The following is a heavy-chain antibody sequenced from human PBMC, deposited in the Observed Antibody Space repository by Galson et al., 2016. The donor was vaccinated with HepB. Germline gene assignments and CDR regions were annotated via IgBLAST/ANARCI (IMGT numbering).Heavy chain of an antibody. Sequence: SLRLSCAASGFTFNSYWMHWVRQAPGKGLEWVSVITDSGDDTHHADSVKGRFIMSRDNSKNTVYLQMNNLRDEDMAIYFCARGTKRFCSGSNCYPLDHWGQGTLVTVSS. V-gene: IGHV3-23*01. D-gene: IGHD2-15*01. CDR1: GFTFNSYW. CDR3: ARGTKRFCSGSNCYPLDH. J-gene: IGHJ4*02. CDR2: ITDSGDDT.